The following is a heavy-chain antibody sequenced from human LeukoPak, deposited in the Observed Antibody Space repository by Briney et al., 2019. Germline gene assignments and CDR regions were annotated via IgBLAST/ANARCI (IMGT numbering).Heavy chain of an antibody. D-gene: IGHD3-22*01. J-gene: IGHJ4*02. CDR3: ARVPDYYYDSSGYSDY. Sequence: SETLSLTCTVSGGSISSYYWSWIRQPPGKGLEWIGSIYYSGSTYYNPSLKSRVTISVDTSKNQFSLKLSSVTAADTAVYYCARVPDYYYDSSGYSDYWGQGTLVTVSS. CDR1: GGSISSYY. V-gene: IGHV4-59*12. CDR2: IYYSGST.